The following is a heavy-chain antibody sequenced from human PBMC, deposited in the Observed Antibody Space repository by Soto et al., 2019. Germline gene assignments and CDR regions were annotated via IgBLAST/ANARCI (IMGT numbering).Heavy chain of an antibody. Sequence: QVQLVESGGGVVQPGRSLRLSCAASRFTFSNYAMHWVRQAPGKGLEWVAIMSYDGSHKYYADSVEGRFTISRDNSEKMLYRQMNSLKPEDTAVYYCAREMAVPSDHYYGLDVWGHGTTVTVSS. CDR3: AREMAVPSDHYYGLDV. V-gene: IGHV3-30-3*01. CDR2: MSYDGSHK. CDR1: RFTFSNYA. J-gene: IGHJ6*02. D-gene: IGHD6-19*01.